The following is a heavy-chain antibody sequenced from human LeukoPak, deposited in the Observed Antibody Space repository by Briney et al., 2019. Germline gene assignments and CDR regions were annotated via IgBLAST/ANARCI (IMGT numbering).Heavy chain of an antibody. CDR2: IHYSGST. D-gene: IGHD3-16*02. J-gene: IGHJ6*03. CDR3: ARHRAPSVWGSYRHRYYYYYMDV. Sequence: KPSETLSLTCTVSGGSISSSIYFWGWIRQPPGKGLEWIGSIHYSGSTYHDPSLKSRVTVSLDTSKNQFSLKLSSVTAADTAVYYCARHRAPSVWGSYRHRYYYYYMDVWGKGTTVTISS. CDR1: GGSISSSIYF. V-gene: IGHV4-39*01.